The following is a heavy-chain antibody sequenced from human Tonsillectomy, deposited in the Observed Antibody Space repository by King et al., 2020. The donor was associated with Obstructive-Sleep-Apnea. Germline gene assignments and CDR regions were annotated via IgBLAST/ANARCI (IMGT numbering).Heavy chain of an antibody. CDR1: GFTFSSYA. V-gene: IGHV3-30-3*01. Sequence: VQLVESGGGVVQPGRSLRLSCAASGFTFSSYAMHWVRQAPGKGLEWVAVISYDGSNKYYADSVKGRFTISRDNSKNTLYLQMNSLRAEDTAVYYCARANKVVVTVKRPSAAFDIWGQGTMVTVSS. J-gene: IGHJ3*02. CDR2: ISYDGSNK. CDR3: ARANKVVVTVKRPSAAFDI. D-gene: IGHD3-22*01.